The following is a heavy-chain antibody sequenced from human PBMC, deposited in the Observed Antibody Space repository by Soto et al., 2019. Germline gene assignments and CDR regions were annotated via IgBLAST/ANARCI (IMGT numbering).Heavy chain of an antibody. CDR1: GGSVSSGSYY. Sequence: PSETLSLTCTVSGGSVSSGSYYWSWIRQPPGKGLEWIGYIYYSGSTNYNPSLKSRVTISVDTSKNQFSLKLSSVTAADTAVYYCARTPRRTDVGFYYYYGMEVWGQGTTVTVSS. D-gene: IGHD1-1*01. J-gene: IGHJ6*02. CDR3: ARTPRRTDVGFYYYYGMEV. V-gene: IGHV4-61*01. CDR2: IYYSGST.